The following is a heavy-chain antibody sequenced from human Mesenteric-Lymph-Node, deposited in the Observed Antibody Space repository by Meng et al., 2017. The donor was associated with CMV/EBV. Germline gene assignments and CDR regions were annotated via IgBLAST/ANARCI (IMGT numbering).Heavy chain of an antibody. D-gene: IGHD3-22*01. CDR3: ARRGNYDSDYSEY. CDR2: VHHSGTT. V-gene: IGHV4-39*01. CDR1: GDSISNSTYY. J-gene: IGHJ4*02. Sequence: QLQLQKRGPELLKPSGILSLSCIVSGDSISNSTYYWTWIRQPPGKGLEWIGSVHHSGTTYYNPSLKGRLTISVDTSANLFSLRLTTVTAADTATYYCARRGNYDSDYSEYWGQGTLVTVSS.